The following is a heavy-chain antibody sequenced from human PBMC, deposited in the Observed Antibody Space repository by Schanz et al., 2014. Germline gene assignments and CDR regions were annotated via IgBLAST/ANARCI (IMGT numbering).Heavy chain of an antibody. CDR2: IISILGIP. CDR3: ASSGAGYSSSWDFDY. D-gene: IGHD6-13*01. CDR1: GGTFSSHT. Sequence: QVQLVHSGAEVKKPGSSVKVSCKASGGTFSSHTISWVRQAPGQGLEWMGRIISILGIPNYAQKFQGRVTITADKSTSTASMELSSLRSEDTAVYYCASSGAGYSSSWDFDYWGQGTLVTVSS. J-gene: IGHJ4*02. V-gene: IGHV1-69*02.